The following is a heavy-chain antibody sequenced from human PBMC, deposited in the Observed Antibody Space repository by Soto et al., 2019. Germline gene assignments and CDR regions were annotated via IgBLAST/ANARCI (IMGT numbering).Heavy chain of an antibody. CDR2: ISGSGGST. J-gene: IGHJ5*02. CDR1: GFTFSSYA. Sequence: GGSLRLSCAASGFTFSSYAMSWVRQAPGKGLEWVSAISGSGGSTYYADSVKGRFTISRDNSKSTLYLQMNSLRAEDTAVYYCAKDPLVVVPVGNWFDPWGQGTLVTVSS. D-gene: IGHD2-2*01. CDR3: AKDPLVVVPVGNWFDP. V-gene: IGHV3-23*01.